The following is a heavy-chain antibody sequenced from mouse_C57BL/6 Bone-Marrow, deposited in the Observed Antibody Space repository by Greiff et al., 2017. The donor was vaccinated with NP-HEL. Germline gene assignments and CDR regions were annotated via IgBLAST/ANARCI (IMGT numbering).Heavy chain of an antibody. V-gene: IGHV5-12*01. CDR2: ISNGGGST. D-gene: IGHD1-1*02. J-gene: IGHJ4*01. Sequence: EVQGVESGGGLVQPGGSLKLSCAASGFTFSDYYMYWVRQTPEKRLEWVAYISNGGGSTYYPDTVKGRFTISRDNAKNTLYLQMSRLKSEDTAMYYCARRLWGYAMDYWGQGTSVTVSS. CDR3: ARRLWGYAMDY. CDR1: GFTFSDYY.